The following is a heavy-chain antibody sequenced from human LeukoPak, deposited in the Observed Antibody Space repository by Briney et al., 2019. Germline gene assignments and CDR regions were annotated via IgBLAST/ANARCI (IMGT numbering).Heavy chain of an antibody. D-gene: IGHD2/OR15-2a*01. V-gene: IGHV3-74*03. CDR3: ARGNYYGMDV. CDR2: INRDGSTT. Sequence: PGGSLRLSCAASESTFSKFWMHWVRRAPGKGLVWVSGINRDGSTTTYADSVKGRFTVSRDNAKNTLYLQMNSLRAEDTAVYYCARGNYYGMDVWGQGTTVTVSS. CDR1: ESTFSKFW. J-gene: IGHJ6*02.